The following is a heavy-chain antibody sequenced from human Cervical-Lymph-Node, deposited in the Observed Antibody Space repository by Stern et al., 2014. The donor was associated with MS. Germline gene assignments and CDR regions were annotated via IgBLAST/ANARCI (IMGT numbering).Heavy chain of an antibody. CDR3: ARQNYYNGMDV. CDR2: INPSGGRT. V-gene: IGHV1-46*01. Sequence: VQLVQSVAEVKKPGASVKVSCKASGYTFTSDYMHWVRRAPIQWLEWMEVINPSGGRTSYAQKFQGRVTMTRDTSTTTVHMELSSLRSEDTAVYYCARQNYYNGMDVWGQGTTVTVSS. J-gene: IGHJ6*02. CDR1: GYTFTSDY.